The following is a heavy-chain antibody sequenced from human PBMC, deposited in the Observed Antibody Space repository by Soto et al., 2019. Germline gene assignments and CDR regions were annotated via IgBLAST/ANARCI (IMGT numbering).Heavy chain of an antibody. CDR3: AREPLDTDRYSSSWRTYYFDY. CDR1: GYTFTSYG. CDR2: ISPYFGTA. J-gene: IGHJ4*02. D-gene: IGHD6-6*01. V-gene: IGHV1-18*01. Sequence: ASVKVSCKASGYTFTSYGISWVRQAPGQGLEWMGWISPYFGTANYAQKFQGRVTMTTDESTSTAYMELSSLRSEDTAVYYCAREPLDTDRYSSSWRTYYFDYWGQGTLVTVSS.